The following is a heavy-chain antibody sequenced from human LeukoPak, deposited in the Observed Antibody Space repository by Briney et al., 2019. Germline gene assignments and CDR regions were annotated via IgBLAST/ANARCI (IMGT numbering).Heavy chain of an antibody. V-gene: IGHV5-51*01. CDR2: IYPGDSDT. CDR1: GYSFTSYW. J-gene: IGHJ3*02. CDR3: ARRYSYGSGAFDI. Sequence: GESLKISCKGPGYSFTSYWIGWVRQMPGKGLEWMGIIYPGDSDTRYSPSFQGQVTISADKSITTAYLQWSSRKASDTAMYYCARRYSYGSGAFDIWGQGTMVTVSS. D-gene: IGHD5-18*01.